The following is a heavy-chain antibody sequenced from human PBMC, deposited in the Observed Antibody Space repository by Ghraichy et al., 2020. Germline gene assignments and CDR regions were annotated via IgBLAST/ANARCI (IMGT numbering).Heavy chain of an antibody. CDR2: ISGSGSTI. J-gene: IGHJ2*01. Sequence: SYISGSGSTIYYADSVKGRVTISRDNAKNSLYLQMNSLRAEDTAVYYCARRSGYQNFKNWNLYLCVCVSLV. V-gene: IGHV3-11*01. CDR3: ARRSGYQNFKNWNLYL. D-gene: IGHD3-22*01.